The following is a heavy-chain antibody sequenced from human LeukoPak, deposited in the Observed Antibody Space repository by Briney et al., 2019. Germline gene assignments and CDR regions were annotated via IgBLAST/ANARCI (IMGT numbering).Heavy chain of an antibody. D-gene: IGHD1-26*01. V-gene: IGHV3-23*01. CDR3: AKELVGATRVRYFDY. CDR1: GFTFSSYA. J-gene: IGHJ4*02. CDR2: ISCSGGST. Sequence: PGGSLRLSCAASGFTFSSYAMSWVRQAPGKGLEWVSAISCSGGSTYYADSVKGRFTISRDNSKNTLYLQMNSLRAEDTAVYYCAKELVGATRVRYFDYWGQGTLVTVSS.